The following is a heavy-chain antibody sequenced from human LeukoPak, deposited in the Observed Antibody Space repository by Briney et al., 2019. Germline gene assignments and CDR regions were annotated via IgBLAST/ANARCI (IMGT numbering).Heavy chain of an antibody. D-gene: IGHD5-18*01. V-gene: IGHV3-21*01. CDR1: RFSFSSYS. Sequence: GGSLRLSCAASRFSFSSYSMNWVRQAPGKGLEWVSSISSSSSYIYYADSVKGRFTISRDNAKDSLYLQMNSLRAEDTAVYYCASGRGYSYGDDAFDIWGQGTMVTVSS. J-gene: IGHJ3*02. CDR3: ASGRGYSYGDDAFDI. CDR2: ISSSSSYI.